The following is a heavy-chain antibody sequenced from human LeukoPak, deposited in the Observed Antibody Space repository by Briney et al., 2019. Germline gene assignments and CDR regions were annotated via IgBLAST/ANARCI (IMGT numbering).Heavy chain of an antibody. Sequence: SETLSLTCTVSGGSISSYYWSWIRQPPGKGLEWIGYIYTSGSTNYNPSLKSRVTISVDTSKNQFSLKPSSVTAADTAVYYCARLSVYGYYYYGMDVWGQGTTVTVSS. CDR2: IYTSGST. V-gene: IGHV4-4*09. J-gene: IGHJ6*02. CDR1: GGSISSYY. CDR3: ARLSVYGYYYYGMDV. D-gene: IGHD5/OR15-5a*01.